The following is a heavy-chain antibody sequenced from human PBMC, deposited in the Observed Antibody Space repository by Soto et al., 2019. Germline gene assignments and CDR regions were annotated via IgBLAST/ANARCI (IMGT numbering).Heavy chain of an antibody. Sequence: EGQLLQSGGDLVQPGGSLRLSCAGSGLTLRSYAMTWIRQTPEKGLEWVSTISGRSAVPSYADSVNGRFTVSRDNSKNHLYLKMNSLGPDATAIYYCAKGGPFTGGFDPWGQGTLVTVSA. CDR2: ISGRSAVP. CDR1: GLTLRSYA. J-gene: IGHJ5*02. V-gene: IGHV3-23*01. CDR3: AKGGPFTGGFDP. D-gene: IGHD3-16*01.